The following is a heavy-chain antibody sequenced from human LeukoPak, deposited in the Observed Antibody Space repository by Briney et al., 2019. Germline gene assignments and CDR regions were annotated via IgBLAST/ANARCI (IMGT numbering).Heavy chain of an antibody. CDR1: GFTFSSYG. D-gene: IGHD1-26*01. V-gene: IGHV3-33*01. Sequence: PGGSLRLSCAASGFTFSSYGMHWVRQAPGKGLEWVAVIWYDGSNKYYADSVKGRLTISRDNSKNTLYLQMNSLRAEDTAVYYCARDGLVGVTPYDAFDIWGQGTMVTVSS. CDR3: ARDGLVGVTPYDAFDI. CDR2: IWYDGSNK. J-gene: IGHJ3*02.